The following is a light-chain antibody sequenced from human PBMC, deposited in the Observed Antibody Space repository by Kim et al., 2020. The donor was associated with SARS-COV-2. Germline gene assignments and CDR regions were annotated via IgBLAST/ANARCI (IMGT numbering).Light chain of an antibody. CDR2: AAS. Sequence: SASVGDRVPITCRANQDIANSLAWYQQKPGKVPKVLIYAASTLQSGVPSRFSGSGSGTEFTLTLGSLQTEDVATYYCQKYNSAPWTFGPGTKLEI. CDR1: QDIANS. J-gene: IGKJ1*01. CDR3: QKYNSAPWT. V-gene: IGKV1-27*01.